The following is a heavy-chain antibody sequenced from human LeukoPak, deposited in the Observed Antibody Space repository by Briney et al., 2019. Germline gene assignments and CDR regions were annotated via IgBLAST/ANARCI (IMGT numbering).Heavy chain of an antibody. CDR3: ARGEGNYYDSRAYD. V-gene: IGHV3-30-3*01. CDR2: ISYDGSNK. CDR1: GFTFSSYA. Sequence: GGSLRLSCAASGFTFSSYAMHWVRQAPGKGLEWVAVISYDGSNKYYADSVKGRFTISRDNSKNTLYLQMNSLRAEDTAVYYCARGEGNYYDSRAYDWGQGTLVTVSS. D-gene: IGHD3-22*01. J-gene: IGHJ1*01.